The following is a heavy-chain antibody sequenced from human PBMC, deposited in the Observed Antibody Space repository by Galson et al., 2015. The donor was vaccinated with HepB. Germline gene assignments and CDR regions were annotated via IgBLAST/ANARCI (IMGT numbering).Heavy chain of an antibody. CDR2: IYPGDSDT. V-gene: IGHV5-51*01. J-gene: IGHJ4*02. CDR1: GYSFTSYW. D-gene: IGHD6-19*01. CDR3: ARHGDSSGWYLSYFDY. Sequence: QSGAEVKKPGESLKISCKGSGYSFTSYWIGWVRQMPGKGLEWMGIIYPGDSDTRYSPSFQGQVTISADKPISTAYLQWSSLKASDTAMYYCARHGDSSGWYLSYFDYWGQGTLVTVSS.